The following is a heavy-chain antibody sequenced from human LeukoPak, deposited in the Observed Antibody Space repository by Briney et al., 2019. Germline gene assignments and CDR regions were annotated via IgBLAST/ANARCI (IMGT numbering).Heavy chain of an antibody. V-gene: IGHV1-46*01. CDR2: INPSGGST. D-gene: IGHD3-3*01. Sequence: ASVKVSCKASGYTFTNYYIHWVRQAPGQGLEWMGIINPSGGSTNFAQKFQGRVTMTTDTSTSTAYMELRSLRSDDTAVYYCARDFGNGYYDFWSGYYTGLDYWGQGTLVTVSS. J-gene: IGHJ4*02. CDR3: ARDFGNGYYDFWSGYYTGLDY. CDR1: GYTFTNYY.